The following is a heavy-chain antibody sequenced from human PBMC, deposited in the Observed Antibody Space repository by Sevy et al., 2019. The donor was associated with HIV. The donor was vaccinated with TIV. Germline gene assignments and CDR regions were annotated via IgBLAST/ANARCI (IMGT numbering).Heavy chain of an antibody. D-gene: IGHD3-10*01. J-gene: IGHJ6*02. V-gene: IGHV4-59*01. CDR1: GGSISSYY. CDR3: ARAGGITDWGIDV. Sequence: SETLSLTCTVSGGSISSYYWKWIRQPPGKGLEWIGYMDYSGSSSYNPSLKGRVSISLDTSKNQFSLKLTSVTAADTAVYYCARAGGITDWGIDVWGQGTTVTVSS. CDR2: MDYSGSS.